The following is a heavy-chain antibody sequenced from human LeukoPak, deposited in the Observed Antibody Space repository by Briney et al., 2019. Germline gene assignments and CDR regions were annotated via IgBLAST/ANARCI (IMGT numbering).Heavy chain of an antibody. V-gene: IGHV1-18*01. J-gene: IGHJ5*02. Sequence: GASVKVSCKASGYTFTSYGISWVRQAPGQGLEWMGWISAYNGNTNYAQKLQGRVTMTTDTSTSTAYMELRSLRSDDTAVYYCAGSPRPPYYDFWSGYANWFDPWGQGTLVTVSS. CDR1: GYTFTSYG. D-gene: IGHD3-3*01. CDR3: AGSPRPPYYDFWSGYANWFDP. CDR2: ISAYNGNT.